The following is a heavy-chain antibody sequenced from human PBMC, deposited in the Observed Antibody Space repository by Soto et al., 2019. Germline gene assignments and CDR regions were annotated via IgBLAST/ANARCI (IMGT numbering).Heavy chain of an antibody. CDR2: IWYDGSNK. CDR3: ARDKGTIFGPGLNGMDV. J-gene: IGHJ6*02. D-gene: IGHD3-3*01. Sequence: QVQLVESGGGVVQPGRSLRLSCAASGFTFSSYGMHWVRQAPGKGLEWVAVIWYDGSNKYYADSVKGRFTISRDNSKNTLYLQMNSLRAEDTAVYYCARDKGTIFGPGLNGMDVWGQGTMVTVSS. V-gene: IGHV3-33*01. CDR1: GFTFSSYG.